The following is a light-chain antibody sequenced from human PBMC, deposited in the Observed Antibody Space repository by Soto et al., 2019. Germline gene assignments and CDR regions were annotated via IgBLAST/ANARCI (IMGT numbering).Light chain of an antibody. CDR2: EVS. J-gene: IGLJ2*01. CDR1: SSDVGAYNY. Sequence: QSVLTQPASVSGSPGQSITISCTGTSSDVGAYNYVSWYQQHPGKAPKLMIFEVSDRPSGVSNRFSGSKSGNTASLTISGLQAEDEADYYCSSYTSSNTLEFGGGTKLTVL. CDR3: SSYTSSNTLE. V-gene: IGLV2-14*01.